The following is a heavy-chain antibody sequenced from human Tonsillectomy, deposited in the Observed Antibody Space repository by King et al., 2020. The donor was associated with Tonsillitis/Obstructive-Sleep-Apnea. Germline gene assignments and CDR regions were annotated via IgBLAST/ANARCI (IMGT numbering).Heavy chain of an antibody. Sequence: VQLVESGGGLIPPGGSLRLSCAASGFAVSRNYMSWVRRAPGKGLEWVSVIYIAESTYYAGSVKGRFTSSRDNSKNTLYLEMKSLRAEDTAGYYCARSPTVTTSFYFDYWGQGTLVTVAS. J-gene: IGHJ4*02. CDR3: ARSPTVTTSFYFDY. D-gene: IGHD4-17*01. V-gene: IGHV3-53*01. CDR2: IYIAEST. CDR1: GFAVSRNY.